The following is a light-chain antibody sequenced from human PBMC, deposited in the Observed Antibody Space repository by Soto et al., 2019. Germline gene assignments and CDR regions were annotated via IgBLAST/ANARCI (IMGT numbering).Light chain of an antibody. Sequence: DIVLTQSPATLSLSPGDRATLSCRASQSVGSSLACYRQHAGQSPRLLIHDASYTAAGTPAMISGSWSGADFPPSISSLEPEDFAVYCCQHRSSWPRTFGRGTKVDIK. CDR2: DAS. V-gene: IGKV3-11*01. J-gene: IGKJ1*01. CDR3: QHRSSWPRT. CDR1: QSVGSS.